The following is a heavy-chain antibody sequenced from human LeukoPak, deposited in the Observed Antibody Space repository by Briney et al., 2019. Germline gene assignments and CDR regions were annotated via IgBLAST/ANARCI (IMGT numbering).Heavy chain of an antibody. J-gene: IGHJ4*02. V-gene: IGHV4-39*01. D-gene: IGHD3-22*01. Sequence: SETLSLTCTVSGGSISSSSYYWGWMRQPPGKGLEWIGSIYYSWSTYYNPSLKSRVTISVDTSKNQFSLKLSSVTAAVTAVYYCARYTRGLVITAFDYWGQGTLVTVSS. CDR1: GGSISSSSYY. CDR2: IYYSWST. CDR3: ARYTRGLVITAFDY.